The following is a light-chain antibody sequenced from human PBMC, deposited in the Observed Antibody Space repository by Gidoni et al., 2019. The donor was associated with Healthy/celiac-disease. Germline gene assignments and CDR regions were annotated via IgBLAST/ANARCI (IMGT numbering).Light chain of an antibody. Sequence: DIQLTQSPSFLSASVGDRVTITCWASQGISSYLAWYQQKPGKAPKLLIYAASTLRSGVPSRFSGSGSGTEFTLTISSLQPEDFATYYCQQLNSYPVTFGPGTKVDIK. CDR1: QGISSY. V-gene: IGKV1-9*01. CDR2: AAS. J-gene: IGKJ3*01. CDR3: QQLNSYPVT.